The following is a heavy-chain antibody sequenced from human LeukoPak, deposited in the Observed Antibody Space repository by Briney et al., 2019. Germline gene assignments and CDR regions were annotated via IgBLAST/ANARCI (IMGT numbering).Heavy chain of an antibody. D-gene: IGHD2-2*02. CDR1: GFTFTSSA. CDR2: IVVGSGNT. J-gene: IGHJ6*02. V-gene: IGHV1-58*02. CDR3: AATTPGVVPAAISGVGDDEGYYYYYGMDV. Sequence: SVKVSCKASGFTFTSSAMRWVRQARGQRLEWIGWIVVGSGNTNYAQKFQERVTITRDMSTSTAYMELSSLRSEDTAVYYCAATTPGVVPAAISGVGDDEGYYYYYGMDVWGQGTTVTVSS.